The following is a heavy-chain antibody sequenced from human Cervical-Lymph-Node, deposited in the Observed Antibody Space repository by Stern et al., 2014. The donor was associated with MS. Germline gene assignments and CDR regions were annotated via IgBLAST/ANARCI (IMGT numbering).Heavy chain of an antibody. D-gene: IGHD3-3*01. Sequence: QEQLVESGAEVKKPGASVKVSCKTSGYIFTGYYIHWVRQAPGQGLEWMAWINPNTGGPTYAQKFQGRVTMSRDTSISTAYVELSSLTSDDTAVYYCARDQRGITIFGVVTDYYYLGMDVWGQGTTVTVSS. CDR3: ARDQRGITIFGVVTDYYYLGMDV. CDR2: INPNTGGP. V-gene: IGHV1-2*02. CDR1: GYIFTGYY. J-gene: IGHJ6*02.